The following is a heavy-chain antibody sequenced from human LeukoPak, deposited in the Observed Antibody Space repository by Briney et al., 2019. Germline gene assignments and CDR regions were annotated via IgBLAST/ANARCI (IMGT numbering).Heavy chain of an antibody. CDR2: ISGSGNNT. CDR1: GFTFSIYA. D-gene: IGHD1-26*01. V-gene: IGHV3-23*01. J-gene: IGHJ1*01. CDR3: AKDRFRREHPGIYFQH. Sequence: GSLRLSCAASGFTFSIYAMSWVRQAPGKGLEWVSSISGSGNNTYYADSVKGRFTISRDNSKNTLFLQMNSLRAEDTAAYYCAKDRFRREHPGIYFQHWGQGTLLTVSS.